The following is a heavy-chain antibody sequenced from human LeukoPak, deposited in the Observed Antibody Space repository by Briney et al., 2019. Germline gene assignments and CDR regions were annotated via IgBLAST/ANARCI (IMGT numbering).Heavy chain of an antibody. J-gene: IGHJ4*01. V-gene: IGHV3-43*02. D-gene: IGHD3-22*01. CDR2: ISGDGGST. Sequence: PGGSLRLSCAASGFTFDDYAMHWVRQAPGKGLEWVSLISGDGGSTYYADSVKGRFTISRDNSKNSLYLQMNSLRTEDTALYYCAKEGYYYDSSGYTGGDYFDYWGRGTLVTVSS. CDR1: GFTFDDYA. CDR3: AKEGYYYDSSGYTGGDYFDY.